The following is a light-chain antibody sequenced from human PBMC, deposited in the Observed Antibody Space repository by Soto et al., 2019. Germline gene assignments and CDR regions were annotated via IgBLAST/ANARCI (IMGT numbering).Light chain of an antibody. CDR2: YDS. V-gene: IGLV3-21*04. J-gene: IGLJ2*01. CDR1: NIGSKS. Sequence: SYELTQPPSVSVAPGKTARVPCGGNNIGSKSIHWYQQKPGQAPLLVISYDSDRPSGIPERFSGSNSGNTATLTISRVEAGDEADYYCQVWDSSSDHPVVFGGGTKLTVL. CDR3: QVWDSSSDHPVV.